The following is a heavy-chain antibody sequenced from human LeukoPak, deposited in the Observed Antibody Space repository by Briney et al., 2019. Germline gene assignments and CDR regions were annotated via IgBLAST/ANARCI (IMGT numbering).Heavy chain of an antibody. CDR1: GGSIRSYY. V-gene: IGHV4-59*01. J-gene: IGHJ6*03. CDR2: AYYSGST. Sequence: SETLSLTCTVSGGSIRSYYWSWIRQPPGKGLEWIGYAYYSGSTNYNPSLKSRVTISVDTSKNQFSLKLSSVTAADTAVYYCARTTEGGYTYDYFYYYYMDVWGKGTTVTISS. CDR3: ARTTEGGYTYDYFYYYYMDV. D-gene: IGHD5-18*01.